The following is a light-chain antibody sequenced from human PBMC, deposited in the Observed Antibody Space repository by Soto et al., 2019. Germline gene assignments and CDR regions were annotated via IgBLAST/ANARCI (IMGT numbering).Light chain of an antibody. J-gene: IGLJ2*01. CDR3: QSYDSSLSGSI. CDR1: SSNIGAGYD. V-gene: IGLV1-40*01. Sequence: QSVLTQPPSVSGAPGQRVTISCTRISSNIGAGYDVHWYQQLPGTAPKLLIYGNSNRPSGVPDRFSGSKSGTSASLAITGLQAEDEVDYYCQSYDSSLSGSIFGGGTKLTVL. CDR2: GNS.